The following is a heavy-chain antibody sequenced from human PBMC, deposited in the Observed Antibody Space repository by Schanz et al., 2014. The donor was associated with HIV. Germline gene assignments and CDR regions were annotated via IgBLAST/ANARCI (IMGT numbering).Heavy chain of an antibody. D-gene: IGHD1-26*01. CDR2: ISRSGGST. Sequence: EVEVVESGGDLVRPGASLRLSCAASGFSFSTYAMAWVRQAPGEGLEWVSAISRSGGSTFYSDSVKGRFTISRDSSKNTLYLQMNSLRAEDTAEYYCAKELTPHYPGATTGVLDYWGQGTLVTVSS. CDR1: GFSFSTYA. J-gene: IGHJ4*02. V-gene: IGHV3-23*04. CDR3: AKELTPHYPGATTGVLDY.